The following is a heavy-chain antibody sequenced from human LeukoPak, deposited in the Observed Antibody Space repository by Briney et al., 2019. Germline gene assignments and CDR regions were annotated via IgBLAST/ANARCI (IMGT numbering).Heavy chain of an antibody. J-gene: IGHJ5*02. Sequence: SVKVSCKASGGTFSSYAISWVRQAPGQGLEWMGGIIPIFGTANYAQEFQGRVTITTDESTSTAYMELSSLRSEDTAVYYCASPRTVFGLDPWGQGTLVTVSS. CDR1: GGTFSSYA. D-gene: IGHD3-3*01. V-gene: IGHV1-69*05. CDR2: IIPIFGTA. CDR3: ASPRTVFGLDP.